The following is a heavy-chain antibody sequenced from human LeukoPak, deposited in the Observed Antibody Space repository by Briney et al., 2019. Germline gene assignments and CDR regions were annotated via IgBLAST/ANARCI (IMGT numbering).Heavy chain of an antibody. Sequence: GGSLRLSCAASGFTFSSYAMSWVRQAPGKGLEWVSAISGSGGSTYYADSVKGRFTISRDNPKNTLYLQMNSLRAEDTAVYYCAKDYYDSSGYNNWGQGTLVTVSS. D-gene: IGHD3-22*01. CDR2: ISGSGGST. V-gene: IGHV3-23*01. CDR1: GFTFSSYA. CDR3: AKDYYDSSGYNN. J-gene: IGHJ4*02.